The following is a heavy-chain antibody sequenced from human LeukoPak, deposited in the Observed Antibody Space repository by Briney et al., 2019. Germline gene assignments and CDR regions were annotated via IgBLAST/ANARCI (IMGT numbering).Heavy chain of an antibody. CDR3: ASRKLGNDY. CDR1: GGSVSDYY. J-gene: IGHJ4*02. V-gene: IGHV4-59*02. CDR2: IYHTEST. Sequence: SSETLSLTCTISGGSVSDYYWSWIRQSPGKGLEWIGYIYHTESTSYSPSLKSRVTISADTSQNQFSLKLSSVTAADTAVYYCASRKLGNDYWGQGTLVTVSS. D-gene: IGHD7-27*01.